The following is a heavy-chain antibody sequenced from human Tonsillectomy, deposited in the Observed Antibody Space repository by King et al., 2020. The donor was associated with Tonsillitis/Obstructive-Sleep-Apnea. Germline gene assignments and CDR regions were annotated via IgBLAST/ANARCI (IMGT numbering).Heavy chain of an antibody. CDR1: GGSISSSNW. J-gene: IGHJ6*03. D-gene: IGHD2-2*01. Sequence: VQLQESGPGLVKPSGTLSLTCAVSGGSISSSNWCRWVRQPPGKGLEWIGEIYHSGSTNYNPSLKSRVTISVDKSKNQFSVKLSSVTAADTAVYYCARMGCSSTSCFPKGVYYYMDVWGKGTTVTVSS. CDR3: ARMGCSSTSCFPKGVYYYMDV. V-gene: IGHV4-4*02. CDR2: IYHSGST.